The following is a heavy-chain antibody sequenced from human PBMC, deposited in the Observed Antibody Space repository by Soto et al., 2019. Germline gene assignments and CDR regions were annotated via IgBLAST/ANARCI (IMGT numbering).Heavy chain of an antibody. V-gene: IGHV1-69*02. CDR1: GDTFSFYS. CDR2: INPILSVS. J-gene: IGHJ4*02. Sequence: QVQLVQSGAEVQKPGSSVNVSCKASGDTFSFYSINWVRQAPGLGLEWMGRINPILSVSNYAQKFQGRVTITADKSTSTAYMELSSLRSEDTAMYYCATNYGSGYRAFDYWGQGALVTVSS. CDR3: ATNYGSGYRAFDY. D-gene: IGHD3-10*01.